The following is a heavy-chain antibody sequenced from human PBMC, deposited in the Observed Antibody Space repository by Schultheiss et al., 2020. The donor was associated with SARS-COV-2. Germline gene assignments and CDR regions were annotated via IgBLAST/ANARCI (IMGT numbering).Heavy chain of an antibody. D-gene: IGHD3-22*01. CDR2: ISSSGSTI. CDR3: ARDGDGSSGSYYDSSGLRDYYYGMDV. V-gene: IGHV3-48*03. J-gene: IGHJ6*02. Sequence: GGSLRLSCAASRFTFSSYEMNWVRQAPGKGLEWVSYISSSGSTIYYADSVKGRFTISRDNAKNSLYLQMNSLRAEDTAVYYCARDGDGSSGSYYDSSGLRDYYYGMDVWGQGTTVTVSS. CDR1: RFTFSSYE.